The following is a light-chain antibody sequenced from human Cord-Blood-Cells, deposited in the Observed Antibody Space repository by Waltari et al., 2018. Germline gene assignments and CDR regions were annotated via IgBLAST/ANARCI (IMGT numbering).Light chain of an antibody. J-gene: IGLJ1*01. CDR1: ALPKQY. V-gene: IGLV3-25*02. CDR3: QSADSSGTYPV. Sequence: SYELTQPPSVSVSPGQTARITCSGDALPKQYAYWYQQKPGQAPVLVIYKDSERPSGIPGRFSGSSSGTTVTLTISGVQAEDEADYYCQSADSSGTYPVFGTGTKVTVL. CDR2: KDS.